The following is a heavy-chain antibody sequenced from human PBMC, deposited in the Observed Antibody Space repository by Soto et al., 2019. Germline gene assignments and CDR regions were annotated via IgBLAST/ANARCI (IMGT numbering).Heavy chain of an antibody. D-gene: IGHD3-10*01. CDR3: TRDVLFSSGSYYYYYGMDV. J-gene: IGHJ6*02. CDR2: IRSKTYGGTI. CDR1: GFRFGDYV. Sequence: PVGSLRLSCTASGFRFGDYVMSWVRQAPGKGLEWVGFIRSKTYGGTIEYAASVKGRFTISRDDSKSIVYLQMNGLKTEDTAVYYCTRDVLFSSGSYYYYYGMDVWGQGTTVTVSS. V-gene: IGHV3-49*04.